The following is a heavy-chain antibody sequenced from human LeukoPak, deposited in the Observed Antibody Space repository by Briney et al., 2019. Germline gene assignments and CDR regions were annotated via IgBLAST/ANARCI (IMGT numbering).Heavy chain of an antibody. J-gene: IGHJ3*02. Sequence: SETLSLTCTVSGGSISRSRDYWGWIRQPPGKGLEWIGSIYYSGSTYYNPSLKSRVTISVDTSKNQFSLKLSSVTAADTAVYYCARVTGVVGAFDIWGQGTMVTVSS. D-gene: IGHD3-3*01. V-gene: IGHV4-39*07. CDR2: IYYSGST. CDR1: GGSISRSRDY. CDR3: ARVTGVVGAFDI.